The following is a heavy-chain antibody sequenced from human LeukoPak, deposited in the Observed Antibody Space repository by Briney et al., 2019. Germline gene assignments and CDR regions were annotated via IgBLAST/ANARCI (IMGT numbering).Heavy chain of an antibody. J-gene: IGHJ4*02. CDR3: ATEGISSWGAFDY. D-gene: IGHD3-16*01. V-gene: IGHV1-8*01. CDR2: MNPNSGNT. CDR1: GYTFTSYD. Sequence: ASVKVSCKASGYTFTSYDINWVRQATGQGLEWMGWMNPNSGNTGYAQKFQGRVTMTRNTSISTAYMELSSLRSEDTAVYYCATEGISSWGAFDYWGQGTLVTVSS.